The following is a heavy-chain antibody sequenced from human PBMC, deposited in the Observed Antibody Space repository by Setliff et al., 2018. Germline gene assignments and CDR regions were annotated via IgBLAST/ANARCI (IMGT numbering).Heavy chain of an antibody. CDR3: ARGAHIPVLDDPYGMDV. J-gene: IGHJ6*02. CDR1: GYTFTNYD. V-gene: IGHV1-8*02. CDR2: MNPNSGNT. Sequence: ASVKVSCKASGYTFTNYDINWVRQATGQGLEWMGWMNPNSGNTGYAQKFQGRVTMTRNTSISTAYMELSSLRSEDTAVYYCARGAHIPVLDDPYGMDVWGQGTTVTVSS. D-gene: IGHD2-21*01.